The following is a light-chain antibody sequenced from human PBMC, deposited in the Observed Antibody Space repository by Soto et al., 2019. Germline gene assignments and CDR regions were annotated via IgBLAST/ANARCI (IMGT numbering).Light chain of an antibody. CDR1: QSVSSYY. V-gene: IGKV3-20*01. J-gene: IGKJ2*01. Sequence: EIVLTQSPGTLSLSPGERATLSCRASQSVSSYYLAWYQQKPGQALRLLIYGASRRATDIPDRFSGSGSGTDFTLTISRLEPEDFAVYYCQLYGSSSYTFGQGTKLEI. CDR3: QLYGSSSYT. CDR2: GAS.